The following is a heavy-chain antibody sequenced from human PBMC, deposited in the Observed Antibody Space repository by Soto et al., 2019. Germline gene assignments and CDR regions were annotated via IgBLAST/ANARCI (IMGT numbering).Heavy chain of an antibody. J-gene: IGHJ5*01. Sequence: PSQTLSLTCAISGDSVSTISATWDWIRQSPSRGLEWLGRTYYRSKWEIDYAVSLRGRITIIPDTANNQLSLQLSSVTPDDTAVYYCTGLIGNSWLDSWGQGILVTVS. CDR2: TYYRSKWEI. V-gene: IGHV6-1*01. CDR3: TGLIGNSWLDS. D-gene: IGHD3-16*02. CDR1: GDSVSTISAT.